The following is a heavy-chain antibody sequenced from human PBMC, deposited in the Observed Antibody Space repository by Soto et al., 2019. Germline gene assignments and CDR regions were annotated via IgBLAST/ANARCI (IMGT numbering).Heavy chain of an antibody. J-gene: IGHJ4*02. D-gene: IGHD6-13*01. Sequence: QVQLQESGPGLVKPSETLSLTCTVSGGSVSSGSYYWSWIRQPPGKGLEWIGYIYYSGSTNYNPSLKSRVTISVDTSKNQFSLKLSSVTAADTAVYYCAASAGSSWSFDYWGQGTLVTVSS. CDR1: GGSVSSGSYY. CDR2: IYYSGST. V-gene: IGHV4-61*01. CDR3: AASAGSSWSFDY.